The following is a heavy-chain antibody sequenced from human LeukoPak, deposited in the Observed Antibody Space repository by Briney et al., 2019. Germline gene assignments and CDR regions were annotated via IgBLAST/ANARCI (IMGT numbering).Heavy chain of an antibody. Sequence: PSETLSLTCAVYGGSFSGYYWSWIRQPPGKGLEWIGEINHSGSTNYNPSLKSRVTISVDTSKNQFSLKLSSVTAADTAVYYCATDRTSPRGGMDDWGKGTTVTVSS. D-gene: IGHD2-2*01. CDR2: INHSGST. V-gene: IGHV4-34*01. CDR1: GGSFSGYY. CDR3: ATDRTSPRGGMDD. J-gene: IGHJ6*04.